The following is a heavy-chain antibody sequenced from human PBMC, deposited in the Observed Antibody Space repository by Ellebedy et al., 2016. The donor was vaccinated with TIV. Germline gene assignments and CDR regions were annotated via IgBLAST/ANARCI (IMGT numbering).Heavy chain of an antibody. J-gene: IGHJ4*02. V-gene: IGHV3-23*01. D-gene: IGHD5-12*01. CDR2: ISGSGGST. CDR1: GFTFSSYA. CDR3: ARAKGADSGYDCMLEN. Sequence: GESLKISCAASGFTFSSYAMSWVRQAPGKGLEWVSAISGSGGSTYYADSVKGRFTISRDNSKNTLFLQMNSLRVEDTAIYYCARAKGADSGYDCMLENWGQGTLVTVSS.